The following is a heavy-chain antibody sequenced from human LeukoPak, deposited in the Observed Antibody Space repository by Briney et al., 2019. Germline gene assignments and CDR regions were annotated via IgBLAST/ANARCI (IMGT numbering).Heavy chain of an antibody. CDR3: ARIRLDSGGYYYFDY. CDR1: GFSLSTSGMC. CDR2: IDWDDDK. J-gene: IGHJ4*02. D-gene: IGHD3-22*01. V-gene: IGHV2-70*11. Sequence: RESGPALVKPTQTLTLTCTFSGFSLSTSGMCVSWIRQPPGKALEWLARIDWDDDKYYNTSLETRLTISKDTSKNQVVLTMTNMDPVDTATYYCARIRLDSGGYYYFDYWGQGTLVTVSS.